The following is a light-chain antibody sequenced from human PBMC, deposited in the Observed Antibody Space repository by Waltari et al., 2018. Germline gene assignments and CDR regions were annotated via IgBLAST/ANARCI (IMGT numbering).Light chain of an antibody. V-gene: IGLV2-8*01. J-gene: IGLJ2*01. CDR3: SSYAGSGTVV. CDR1: NSDICRYHL. CDR2: DVT. Sequence: QSALTQPPSASGSPGQSVAISCPGTNSDICRYHLVSWYQQDPGKAPKLIVYDVTKRPSGVPDRFSGSKSGNTASLIVSGLQAGDEADYYCSSYAGSGTVVFGGGTKLTVL.